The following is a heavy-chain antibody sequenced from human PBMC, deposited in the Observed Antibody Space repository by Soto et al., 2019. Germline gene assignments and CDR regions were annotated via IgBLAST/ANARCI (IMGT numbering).Heavy chain of an antibody. CDR2: IRNKTKSYTT. CDR1: GFTFSDHY. Sequence: GGSLRLSCAASGFTFSDHYMDWVRQAPGKGLEWVGRIRNKTKSYTTEYAASVKGRFTISRDESQNSLYLQMNSLKAEDTAVYYCVRASCSNWYPDPDYWGQGTLVTVSS. V-gene: IGHV3-72*01. CDR3: VRASCSNWYPDPDY. D-gene: IGHD6-13*01. J-gene: IGHJ4*02.